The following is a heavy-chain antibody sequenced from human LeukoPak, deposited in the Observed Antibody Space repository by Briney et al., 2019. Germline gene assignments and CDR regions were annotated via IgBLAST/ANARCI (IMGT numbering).Heavy chain of an antibody. CDR3: ARELWRSRAYYFDY. D-gene: IGHD3-3*01. J-gene: IGHJ4*02. CDR1: GFTVSSNY. V-gene: IGHV3-66*01. CDR2: IYSGGST. Sequence: GGSLRLSCAASGFTVSSNYMSWVRQAPGKGLEWVSVIYSGGSTYYADSVKGRFTISRDNSKNTLYLQMNSLRAEDTAVYYCARELWRSRAYYFDYWGQGTLVTVSS.